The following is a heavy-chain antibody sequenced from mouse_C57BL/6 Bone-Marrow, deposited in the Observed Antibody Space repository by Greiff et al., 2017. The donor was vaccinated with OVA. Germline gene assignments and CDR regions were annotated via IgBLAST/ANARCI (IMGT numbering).Heavy chain of an antibody. CDR3: ARLALSTTVIDY. D-gene: IGHD1-1*01. CDR1: GFAFTGYY. CDR2: IRNKASGYTS. V-gene: IGHV7-3*01. Sequence: EVMLVESGGGLVQPGGSLSLSCAASGFAFTGYYMSWVRQPPGKALEWLGFIRNKASGYTSEYSASVKGRFTISRDNSQSILYLQMNALRAEDSATYYCARLALSTTVIDYWGQGTTLTVSS. J-gene: IGHJ2*01.